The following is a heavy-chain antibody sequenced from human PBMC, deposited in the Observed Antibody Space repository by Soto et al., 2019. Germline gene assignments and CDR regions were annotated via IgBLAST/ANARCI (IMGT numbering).Heavy chain of an antibody. V-gene: IGHV3-30*18. CDR1: GFTFSSYG. Sequence: GGSLRLSCAASGFTFSSYGMHWVRQAPGKGLEWVAVISYDGSNKYYADSVKGRFTISRDNSKNTLYLQMNSLRAEDTAVYYCAKDRESSGPFDYWGQGTLVTVSS. CDR2: ISYDGSNK. J-gene: IGHJ4*02. CDR3: AKDRESSGPFDY. D-gene: IGHD6-19*01.